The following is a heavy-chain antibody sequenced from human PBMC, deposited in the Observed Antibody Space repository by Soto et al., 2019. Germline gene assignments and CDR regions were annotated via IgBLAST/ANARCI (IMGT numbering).Heavy chain of an antibody. V-gene: IGHV3-21*01. Sequence: EVQLVECGGGPVKPGGSLRLSCAASGFTFSSYSMNWVRQAPGKGLEWVSSISSSSSYIYYADSVKGRFTISRDNAKNSLYLQMNSLRAEDTAVYYCARGSYDSDAFDIWGQGTMVTVSS. CDR3: ARGSYDSDAFDI. J-gene: IGHJ3*02. CDR2: ISSSSSYI. CDR1: GFTFSSYS. D-gene: IGHD3-22*01.